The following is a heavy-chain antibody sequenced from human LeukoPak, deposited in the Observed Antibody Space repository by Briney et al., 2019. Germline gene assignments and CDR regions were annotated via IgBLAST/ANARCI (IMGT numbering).Heavy chain of an antibody. Sequence: SETLSLTCTVSVGSISSGSYYWSWIRQPAGEGLEWIGRIYTSGSTNYNPSLKSRVTISVDTSKKQFSLKLSSETAADTAFYYCARYIVSYPHDAFDIWGQGTMVTVSS. CDR3: ARYIVSYPHDAFDI. CDR1: VGSISSGSYY. CDR2: IYTSGST. V-gene: IGHV4-61*02. D-gene: IGHD1-26*01. J-gene: IGHJ3*02.